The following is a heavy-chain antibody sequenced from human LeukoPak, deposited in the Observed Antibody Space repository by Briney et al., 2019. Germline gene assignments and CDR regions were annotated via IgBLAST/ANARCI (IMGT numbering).Heavy chain of an antibody. CDR1: GFTFSTYW. J-gene: IGHJ6*02. CDR3: ARADVPAGTGFMDV. V-gene: IGHV3-7*04. D-gene: IGHD6-13*01. Sequence: PGGSLRLSCAASGFTFSTYWMSWVRQAPGKGLEWVANIKQYGSEKYYVDSVNGRFTISRDNAKNSLYLQMNSLRVEDTAVYYCARADVPAGTGFMDVWGQGTTVTVSS. CDR2: IKQYGSEK.